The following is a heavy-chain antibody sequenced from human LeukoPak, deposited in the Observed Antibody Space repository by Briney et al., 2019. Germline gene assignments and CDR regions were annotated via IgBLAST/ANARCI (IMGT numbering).Heavy chain of an antibody. Sequence: PSETLSLTCTVSGGSISSSSYYWGWIRQPPGKGLEWIGSIYYSGSTYYNPSLKSRVTISVDTSKNQFSLKLSSVTAADTAVYYCASGDLVAMGGYYFDYWGQGTLVTVSS. CDR1: GGSISSSSYY. CDR2: IYYSGST. D-gene: IGHD5-12*01. CDR3: ASGDLVAMGGYYFDY. V-gene: IGHV4-39*01. J-gene: IGHJ4*02.